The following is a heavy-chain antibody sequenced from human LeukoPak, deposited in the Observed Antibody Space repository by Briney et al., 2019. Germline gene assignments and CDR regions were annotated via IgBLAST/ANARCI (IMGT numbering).Heavy chain of an antibody. CDR3: ARLKYCSGGSCYYYYGMDV. J-gene: IGHJ6*02. Sequence: GESLKISCKGSGYSFTSYWISWVRQMPGKGLEWMGRIGPSDSYTNYSPSFQGHVTISADKSISTAYLQWSSLKASDTAMYYCARLKYCSGGSCYYYYGMDVWGQGTTVIVSS. CDR1: GYSFTSYW. CDR2: IGPSDSYT. V-gene: IGHV5-10-1*01. D-gene: IGHD2-15*01.